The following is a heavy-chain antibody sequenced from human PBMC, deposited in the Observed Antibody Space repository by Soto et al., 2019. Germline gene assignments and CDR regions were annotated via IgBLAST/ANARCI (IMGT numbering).Heavy chain of an antibody. CDR3: ARYCSSVSCYDEI. CDR2: INPNSGST. D-gene: IGHD2-15*01. CDR1: GYTFTGYY. V-gene: IGHV1-2*02. J-gene: IGHJ3*02. Sequence: GASVKVPCKASGYTFTGYYIHWVRQAPGQGLEWMGWINPNSGSTNYAQKFQGRVTMTKDTSISTTYMDLSRLRSDDTAVYYCARYCSSVSCYDEIWGQGTMVTVSS.